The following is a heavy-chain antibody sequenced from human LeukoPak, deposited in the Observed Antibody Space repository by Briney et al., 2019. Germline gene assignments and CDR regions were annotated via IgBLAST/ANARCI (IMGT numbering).Heavy chain of an antibody. V-gene: IGHV3-53*01. CDR2: IYSGPVLYSGDNT. CDR1: GFTFSTYW. Sequence: GGSLRLSCAASGFTFSTYWMSWVRQAPGKGLEWVSVIYSGPVLYSGDNTYYADSVKGRFTISRDNSKNTLYLQMNSLRAEDTAVYYCARSGTHYTFDYWGQGSLVTVSS. J-gene: IGHJ4*02. CDR3: ARSGTHYTFDY. D-gene: IGHD1-26*01.